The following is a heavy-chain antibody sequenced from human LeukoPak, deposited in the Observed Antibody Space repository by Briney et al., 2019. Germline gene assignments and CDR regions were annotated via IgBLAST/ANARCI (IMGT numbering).Heavy chain of an antibody. CDR2: IIPIFGTA. V-gene: IGHV1-69*13. Sequence: SVKVSCKASGGTFSSYAISWVRQAPGQGLEWMGGIIPIFGTANYAQKFQGRVTITADESTSTAYMELSSLRSEDTAVYYCARDSGHRRYFDYWGQGTLVTVSS. CDR1: GGTFSSYA. J-gene: IGHJ4*02. D-gene: IGHD3-9*01. CDR3: ARDSGHRRYFDY.